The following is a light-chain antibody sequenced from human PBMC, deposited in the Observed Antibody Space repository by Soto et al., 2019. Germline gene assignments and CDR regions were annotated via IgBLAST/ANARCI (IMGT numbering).Light chain of an antibody. CDR1: NNNVGGYNF. CDR2: DVS. J-gene: IGLJ1*01. CDR3: SSHTRRSTYA. V-gene: IGLV2-14*01. Sequence: HSGLTQPASVSGSPGQSISISCTGTNNNVGGYNFVSWYQQHPGRAPKLMIYDVSNRPSGVSNRFSGSKSGNTASLTISGVQAEDEADYYCSSHTRRSTYAVGPGTKVTVL.